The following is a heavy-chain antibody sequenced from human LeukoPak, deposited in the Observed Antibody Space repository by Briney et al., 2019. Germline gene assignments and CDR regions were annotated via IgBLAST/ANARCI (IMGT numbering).Heavy chain of an antibody. J-gene: IGHJ4*02. Sequence: SETLPLTCTVSGGSIITYYWSWIRQPAGKGLEWIGRIYSSGTTNYNPSLKSRVTMSVDTSKNQFSLKLSSVTAADTAVYYCAKGYEYSSASAFDCWGQGTLVTVSS. V-gene: IGHV4-4*07. CDR1: GGSIITYY. D-gene: IGHD3-22*01. CDR3: AKGYEYSSASAFDC. CDR2: IYSSGTT.